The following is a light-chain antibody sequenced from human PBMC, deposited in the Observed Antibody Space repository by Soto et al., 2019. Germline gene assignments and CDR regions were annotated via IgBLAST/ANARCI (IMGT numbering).Light chain of an antibody. CDR2: AAS. Sequence: DVQMTQSPSSLSASVGDRVTITCRAGHDINIYLAWYQQKPGKVPELLIDAASILQTGVPSRFRGSGSGTDFTITISSLQPEDVATYYCQKYDRAPLAFGGGNKVEIK. V-gene: IGKV1-27*01. CDR3: QKYDRAPLA. J-gene: IGKJ4*01. CDR1: HDINIY.